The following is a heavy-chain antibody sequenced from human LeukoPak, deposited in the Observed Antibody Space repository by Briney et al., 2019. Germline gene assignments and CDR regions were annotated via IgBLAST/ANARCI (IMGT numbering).Heavy chain of an antibody. Sequence: ETGGSLRLSCAASGFTFSSYAMHWVRQAPGKGLEWVSFISAGGSNIYYADSVKGRFTVSRDSSKNTLYLQMNSLRAEDTAVYHCARSGRSVDYWGQGTLVTVSS. J-gene: IGHJ4*02. D-gene: IGHD1-26*01. CDR2: ISAGGSNI. CDR1: GFTFSSYA. CDR3: ARSGRSVDY. V-gene: IGHV3-23*01.